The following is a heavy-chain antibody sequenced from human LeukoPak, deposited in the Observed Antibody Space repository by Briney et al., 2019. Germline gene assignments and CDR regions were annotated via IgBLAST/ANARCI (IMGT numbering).Heavy chain of an antibody. CDR2: INSDGSST. D-gene: IGHD3-3*01. Sequence: GGSLRLSCTASGFTFSRYWMHWVRQAPGKGLVWVSRINSDGSSTSYADSVKGRFTISRDNAKNTLYLQMNSLRAEDTAVYYCARGRITIFGVVIMHRNWFDPWGQGTLVTVSS. CDR1: GFTFSRYW. CDR3: ARGRITIFGVVIMHRNWFDP. J-gene: IGHJ5*02. V-gene: IGHV3-74*01.